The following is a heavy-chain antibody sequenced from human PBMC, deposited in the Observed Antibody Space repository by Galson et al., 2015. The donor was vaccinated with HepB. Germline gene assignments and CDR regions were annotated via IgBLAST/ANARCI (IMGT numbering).Heavy chain of an antibody. CDR2: IYPKTGDA. CDR1: GYTFTDYY. D-gene: IGHD1-20*01. V-gene: IGHV1-2*02. J-gene: IGHJ4*02. Sequence: SCKASGYTFTDYYLHWVRQAPGQGLEWLGWIYPKTGDAIYAQKFQGRVTMTRDTSISTAYMELNSLASDDTAVYYCARDIQRITGTTYDYWGQGTLVIVSS. CDR3: ARDIQRITGTTYDY.